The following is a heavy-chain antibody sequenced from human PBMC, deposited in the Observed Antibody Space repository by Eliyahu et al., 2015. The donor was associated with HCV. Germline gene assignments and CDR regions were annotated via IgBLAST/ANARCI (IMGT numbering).Heavy chain of an antibody. V-gene: IGHV1-2*02. J-gene: IGHJ6*02. CDR3: ARGVDSSGWFEYYYGMDV. CDR1: GYTFTGYY. D-gene: IGHD6-19*01. Sequence: QVQLVQSGAEVKKPGASVKVSCKASGYTFTGYYMHWVRQAPGQGLEWMGWINPNSGGTNYAQKFQGRVTMTRDTSISTAYMELSRLRSDDTAVYYCARGVDSSGWFEYYYGMDVWGQGTTVTVSS. CDR2: INPNSGGT.